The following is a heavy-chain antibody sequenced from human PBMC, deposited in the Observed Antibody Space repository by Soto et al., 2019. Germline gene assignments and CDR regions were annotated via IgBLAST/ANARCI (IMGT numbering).Heavy chain of an antibody. Sequence: QVQLVESGGGVVQPGRSLRLSCAASGFTFSVYGMHWVRQAPGKGLEWVGVVSNDGRNEHYADSVRGRFTVSRDNSKNTLYLQMNSLRAEDTAVYYCAKTITTSGESIGRGALIDNWGQGALVTVSS. CDR2: VSNDGRNE. CDR1: GFTFSVYG. D-gene: IGHD3-3*01. V-gene: IGHV3-30*18. CDR3: AKTITTSGESIGRGALIDN. J-gene: IGHJ4*02.